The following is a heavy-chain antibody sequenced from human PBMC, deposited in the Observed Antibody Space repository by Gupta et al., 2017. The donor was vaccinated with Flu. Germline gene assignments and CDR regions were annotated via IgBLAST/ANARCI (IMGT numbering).Heavy chain of an antibody. CDR3: ARFSESTYFSPRRDAFDI. CDR2: IYYSGST. Sequence: QLQLQESGPGLVKPSETLSLTCTVSGGSISSSSYYWGWIRQPPGKGLEWIGRIYYSGSTYYNPSLKSRVTISVDTSKNQFSLKLSSVTAADTAVYYCARFSESTYFSPRRDAFDIWGQGTMVTVSS. V-gene: IGHV4-39*01. J-gene: IGHJ3*02. CDR1: GGSISSSSYY. D-gene: IGHD3-3*01.